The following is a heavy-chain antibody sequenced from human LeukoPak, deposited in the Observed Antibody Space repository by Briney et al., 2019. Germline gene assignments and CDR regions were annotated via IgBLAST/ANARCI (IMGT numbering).Heavy chain of an antibody. V-gene: IGHV1-2*02. CDR1: GHTFTGYY. Sequence: ASVKVACKASGHTFTGYYMHWVRQAPGHALEWMGWINPNGSGTKYSQKFQGRVTMTRDTSISTAYMELSRLRSDDTAVYYCARDLSFGRMTTNLDYWGQGTLVTVSS. CDR2: INPNGSGT. CDR3: ARDLSFGRMTTNLDY. J-gene: IGHJ4*02. D-gene: IGHD2/OR15-2a*01.